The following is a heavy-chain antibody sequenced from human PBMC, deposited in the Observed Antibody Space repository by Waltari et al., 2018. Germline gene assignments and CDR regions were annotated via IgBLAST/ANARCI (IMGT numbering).Heavy chain of an antibody. D-gene: IGHD2-8*02. CDR1: GFTFSTYT. V-gene: IGHV3-30-3*01. J-gene: IGHJ4*02. CDR2: TSYDESGR. Sequence: QVQLVESGGGVVQPGRSLRLSCAASGFTFSTYTMHWVRQAPGRGLGWVAFTSYDESGRYFADSVKGRFTISRDNSKNTVYLQMNSLRPADTAVYYCARDRTGALIDYWGQGILVTVSS. CDR3: ARDRTGALIDY.